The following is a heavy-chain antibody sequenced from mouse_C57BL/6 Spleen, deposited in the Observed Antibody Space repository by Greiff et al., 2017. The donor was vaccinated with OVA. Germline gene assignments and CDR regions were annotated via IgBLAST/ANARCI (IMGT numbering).Heavy chain of an antibody. CDR1: GYSITSGYY. V-gene: IGHV3-6*01. CDR3: ARDETYFDY. J-gene: IGHJ2*01. Sequence: EVQLVESGPGLVKPSQSLSLTCSVTGYSITSGYYWNWIRQFPGNKLEWMGYISYDGSNNYNPSLKNRISITRDTSKNQFFLKLNSVTTEDTATYYCARDETYFDYWGQGTTLTVSS. CDR2: ISYDGSN.